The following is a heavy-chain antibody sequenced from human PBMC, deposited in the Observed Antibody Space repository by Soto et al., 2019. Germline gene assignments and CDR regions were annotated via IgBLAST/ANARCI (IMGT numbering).Heavy chain of an antibody. CDR1: GGTFNSYA. D-gene: IGHD4-17*01. Sequence: QVQLVQSGAEVKKPGSSVKVSCKASGGTFNSYAISWVRQAPGHGLEWMGGIIPIFGTANYAQKFQGRVTITADESTSTAYMELSSLRSEDTAVYYCAGRMTTPYNWFDPWGQGTLVTVSS. CDR3: AGRMTTPYNWFDP. CDR2: IIPIFGTA. V-gene: IGHV1-69*12. J-gene: IGHJ5*02.